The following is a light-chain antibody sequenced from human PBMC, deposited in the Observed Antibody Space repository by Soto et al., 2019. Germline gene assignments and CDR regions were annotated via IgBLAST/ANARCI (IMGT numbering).Light chain of an antibody. CDR3: AAWDDSLNGYV. J-gene: IGLJ1*01. CDR1: SSNIGSNT. CDR2: SNN. Sequence: QSVLTQPPSASGTPGQMVTISCSGSSSNIGSNTVNWYQQLPGTAPKLLIYSNNQRPSGVPDRFSGSKSGTSASLAISGLQSEYEADYYCAAWDDSLNGYVFGTGTKLTVL. V-gene: IGLV1-44*01.